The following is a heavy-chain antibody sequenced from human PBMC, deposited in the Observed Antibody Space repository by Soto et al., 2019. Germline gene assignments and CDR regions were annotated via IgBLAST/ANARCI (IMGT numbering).Heavy chain of an antibody. CDR2: IIPILGIA. V-gene: IGHV1-69*02. Sequence: QVQLVQSGAEVKKPGSSVKVSCKASGGTFSSYTISWVRQAPGQGLEWMGRIIPILGIANYAQKFQGRVTITADKSTSTAYMELSSLRSVDTAAYYCARAVLRGYSGYDHWGQGTLVTVSS. CDR1: GGTFSSYT. D-gene: IGHD5-12*01. CDR3: ARAVLRGYSGYDH. J-gene: IGHJ5*02.